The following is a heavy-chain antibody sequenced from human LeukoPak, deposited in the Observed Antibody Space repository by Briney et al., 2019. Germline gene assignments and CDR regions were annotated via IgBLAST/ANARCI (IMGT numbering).Heavy chain of an antibody. D-gene: IGHD3-10*01. V-gene: IGHV3-23*01. J-gene: IGHJ4*02. CDR2: ISGSGGST. CDR3: AKGLLWFGELLAYFDY. CDR1: GFTFSSYA. Sequence: GGSLRPSCAASGFTFSSYAMSWVRQAPGKGLEWVSAISGSGGSTYYADSVKGRFTISRDNSKNTLYLQMNSLRAEDTAVYYCAKGLLWFGELLAYFDYWGQGTLVTVSS.